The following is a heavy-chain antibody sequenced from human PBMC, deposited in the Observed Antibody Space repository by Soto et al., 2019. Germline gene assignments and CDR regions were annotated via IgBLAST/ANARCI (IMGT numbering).Heavy chain of an antibody. D-gene: IGHD6-19*01. CDR2: IRVGGGDT. CDR1: GFTFSSSA. Sequence: EVRLLESGGGLAQPGGSRRLSCAASGFTFSSSAMNWVRQAPGKGLEWVSSIRVGGGDTFYADSVRGRFTVSRDIYRNTLYLQMNSLRAEDKAIYYCAKCSVGTVRTSGWCNWFDPWGQGTLVTVSS. J-gene: IGHJ5*02. CDR3: AKCSVGTVRTSGWCNWFDP. V-gene: IGHV3-23*01.